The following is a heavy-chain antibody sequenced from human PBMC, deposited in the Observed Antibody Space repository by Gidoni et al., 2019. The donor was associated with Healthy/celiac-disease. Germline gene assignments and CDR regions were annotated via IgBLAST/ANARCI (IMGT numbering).Heavy chain of an antibody. CDR3: AKDMGYGGTNHDFDY. J-gene: IGHJ4*02. CDR2: ISWDGGST. Sequence: EVQLVASGGVVVQPGGSLRLSCAASGFTFDDYTMHWVRQAPGKGLEGVSLISWDGGSTYYADSVKGRFTISRDNSKNSLYLQMNSLRTEDTALYYCAKDMGYGGTNHDFDYWGQGTLVTVSS. V-gene: IGHV3-43*01. CDR1: GFTFDDYT. D-gene: IGHD4-17*01.